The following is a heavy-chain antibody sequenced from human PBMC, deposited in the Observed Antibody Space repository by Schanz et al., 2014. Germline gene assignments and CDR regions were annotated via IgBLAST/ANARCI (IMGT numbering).Heavy chain of an antibody. Sequence: EVQLVESGGGLVQPGGSLRLSCAASGFSVGNKYMNWVRQAPGKGLEWLSVISASGGDTYYADSVKGRFTISRDNSKNTLYLQMNSLRAEDTAVYYCAKVRYSSGWRGDYFDEWGQGTLVTVAS. D-gene: IGHD6-25*01. J-gene: IGHJ4*02. CDR1: GFSVGNKY. V-gene: IGHV3-23*04. CDR3: AKVRYSSGWRGDYFDE. CDR2: ISASGGDT.